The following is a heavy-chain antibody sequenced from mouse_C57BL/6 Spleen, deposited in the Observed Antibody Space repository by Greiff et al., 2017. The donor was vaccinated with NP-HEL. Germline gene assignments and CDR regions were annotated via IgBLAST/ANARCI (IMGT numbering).Heavy chain of an antibody. CDR2: IYPGSDST. J-gene: IGHJ2*01. CDR3: ARSGVTTVVATDY. V-gene: IGHV1-55*01. CDR1: GYTFTSYW. Sequence: QVQLQQPGAELVKPGASVKMSCKASGYTFTSYWITWVKQRPGQGLEWIGDIYPGSDSTNYNEKFKSKATLTVDTASSTAYMQLSSLTSEDSAVYYCARSGVTTVVATDYWGQGTTLTVSS. D-gene: IGHD1-1*01.